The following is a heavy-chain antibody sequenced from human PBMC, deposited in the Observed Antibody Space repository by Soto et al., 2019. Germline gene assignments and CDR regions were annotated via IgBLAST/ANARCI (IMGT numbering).Heavy chain of an antibody. D-gene: IGHD3-10*01. CDR3: ARAARGRGFSDY. V-gene: IGHV4-34*01. CDR1: GGSFSGYY. CDR2: INHSGST. J-gene: IGHJ4*02. Sequence: PSETLSLTCAVYGGSFSGYYWSWIRQPPGKGLEWIGEINHSGSTNYNPSLKSQVTISVDTSKNQFSLKLSSVTAADTAVYYCARAARGRGFSDYWGQGTLVTVSS.